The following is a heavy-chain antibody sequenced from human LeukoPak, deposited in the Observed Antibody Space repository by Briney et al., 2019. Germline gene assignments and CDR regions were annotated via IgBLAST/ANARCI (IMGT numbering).Heavy chain of an antibody. CDR1: GFTFSSYA. Sequence: GGSLRLSCAASGFTFSSYAMSWVRQAPGKGLEWVSVIYSGGSTYYADSVKGRFTISRDNAKNAVYLQMSSLRAEDAAFYHCVREGAGYRGYDYDYFYAMDVWGQGTTVTVSS. CDR3: VREGAGYRGYDYDYFYAMDV. D-gene: IGHD5-12*01. CDR2: IYSGGST. V-gene: IGHV3-23*03. J-gene: IGHJ6*02.